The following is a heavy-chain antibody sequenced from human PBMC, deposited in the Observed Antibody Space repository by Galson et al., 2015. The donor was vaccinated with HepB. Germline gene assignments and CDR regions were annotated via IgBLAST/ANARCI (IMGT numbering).Heavy chain of an antibody. CDR1: GFTFSSYA. J-gene: IGHJ4*02. V-gene: IGHV3-23*01. Sequence: SLRLSCAPSGFTFSSYAMSWVRQAPGKGLEWVSAISGSGGSTYYADSVKGRFTISRDNSKNTLYLQMNSLRAEDTAVYYCARLRIQLPDYWGQGTLVTVSS. D-gene: IGHD5-18*01. CDR2: ISGSGGST. CDR3: ARLRIQLPDY.